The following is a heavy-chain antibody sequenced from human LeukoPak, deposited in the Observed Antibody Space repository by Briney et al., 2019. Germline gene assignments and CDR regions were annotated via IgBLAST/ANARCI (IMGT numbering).Heavy chain of an antibody. CDR3: ARDQRTALLGY. CDR1: GGSISSYY. V-gene: IGHV4-59*01. J-gene: IGHJ4*02. Sequence: PSETLSPTCTVSGGSISSYYWSWIRQPPGKGLEWIGYIYYSGSTNYNPSLKSRVTISVDTSKNQFSLKLSSVTAADTAVYYCARDQRTALLGYWGQGTLVTVSS. CDR2: IYYSGST. D-gene: IGHD5-18*01.